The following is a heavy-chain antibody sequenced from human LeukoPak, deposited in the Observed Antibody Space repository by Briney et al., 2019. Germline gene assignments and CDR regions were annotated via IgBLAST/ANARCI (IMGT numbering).Heavy chain of an antibody. CDR3: PRAGRWEGRPHAFDI. CDR2: IYYSGIT. V-gene: IGHV4-59*01. CDR1: GGSFSGYY. J-gene: IGHJ3*02. Sequence: SETLSLTCAVYGGSFSGYYWSWIRQPPGKGLEWIGYIYYSGITNYNPSLKSRVTISVDTSKSQFSLKLSSVTAADTVVYYCPRAGRWEGRPHAFDIWGQGTMVTVSS. D-gene: IGHD1-26*01.